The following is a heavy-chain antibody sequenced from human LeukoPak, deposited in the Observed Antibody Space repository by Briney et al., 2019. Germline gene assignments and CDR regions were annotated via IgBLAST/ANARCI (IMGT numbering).Heavy chain of an antibody. D-gene: IGHD3-10*01. V-gene: IGHV4-34*01. CDR2: INHSGST. Sequence: SETLSLTCAVYGGSFSGYYWSWIRQPPGKGLEWIGEINHSGSTNYNPSLKSRVTISVDTSKNQFSLKLSSVTAADTAAYYCARGGGFGVRGVFGYWGQGTLVTVSS. CDR1: GGSFSGYY. CDR3: ARGGGFGVRGVFGY. J-gene: IGHJ4*02.